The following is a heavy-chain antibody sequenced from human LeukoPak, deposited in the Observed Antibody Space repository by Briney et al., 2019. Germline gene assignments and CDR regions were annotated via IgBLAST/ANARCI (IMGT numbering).Heavy chain of an antibody. D-gene: IGHD1-7*01. CDR1: GGSISSGTYY. CDR2: IYYSGST. Sequence: PSETLSLTCTVSGGSISSGTYYWGWIRQPPGKGLEWIGSIYYSGSTYYNPSLKSRVTISVDTSKNQFSLKLSSVTAADTAVYYCARRNGITGTVVIDYWGQGTLVTVSS. J-gene: IGHJ4*02. CDR3: ARRNGITGTVVIDY. V-gene: IGHV4-39*07.